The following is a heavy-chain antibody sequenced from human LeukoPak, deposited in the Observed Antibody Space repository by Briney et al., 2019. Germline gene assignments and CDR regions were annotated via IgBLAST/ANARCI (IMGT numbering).Heavy chain of an antibody. CDR1: GFTVSSYG. D-gene: IGHD3-22*01. V-gene: IGHV3-23*01. CDR3: AKKWLFGEYYFDY. CDR2: ISGSGGST. Sequence: GGSLRLSCAASGFTVSSYGMSWVRQAPGKGLEWVSAISGSGGSTYYADSVKGRFTISRDKSKNTLYLQMNSLRAEDTAVYYCAKKWLFGEYYFDYWGQGTLVTVSS. J-gene: IGHJ4*02.